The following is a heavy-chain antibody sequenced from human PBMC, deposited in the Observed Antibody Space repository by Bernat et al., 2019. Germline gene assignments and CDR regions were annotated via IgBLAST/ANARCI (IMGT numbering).Heavy chain of an antibody. CDR1: GFTFSNYA. Sequence: EVQLVESGGGLVQPGGSLRLSCVASGFTFSNYAMSWVRQAPGKGLECVSGITGSGGSTYYADSVKGRCTISRDNSKSTLYLQMNSLRAEDTAVYYCAKDRSSGWTYFDYWGQRTLVTVSA. CDR2: ITGSGGST. D-gene: IGHD6-19*01. J-gene: IGHJ4*02. V-gene: IGHV3-23*04. CDR3: AKDRSSGWTYFDY.